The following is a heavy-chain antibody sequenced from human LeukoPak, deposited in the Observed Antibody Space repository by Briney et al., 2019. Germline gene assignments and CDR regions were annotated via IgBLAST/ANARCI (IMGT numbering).Heavy chain of an antibody. CDR1: GFTFSNAW. V-gene: IGHV3-15*01. J-gene: IGHJ4*02. CDR3: ARRVETWYYFDY. Sequence: GGSLRLSCTGSGFTFSNAWMTWVRQAPGKGLEWVGRMKSKPAGGTIDYAAPVKGRFTISRDDSKNTLYLQMNSLKTEDTAVYYCARRVETWYYFDYWGQGTLVTVSS. CDR2: MKSKPAGGTI.